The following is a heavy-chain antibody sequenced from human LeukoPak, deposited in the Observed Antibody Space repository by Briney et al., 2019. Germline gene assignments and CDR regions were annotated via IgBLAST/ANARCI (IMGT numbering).Heavy chain of an antibody. V-gene: IGHV3-74*01. CDR1: GFSFSVYW. CDR3: AKEEGVVVITGLSWFDP. D-gene: IGHD3-22*01. CDR2: IKTDGSIT. Sequence: PGGSLRLSCAASGFSFSVYWMHWVRQAPGKGPVWVSRIKTDGSITDYADSVKGRFTISRDNAKNTLYLQMNSLRAEDTAVYYCAKEEGVVVITGLSWFDPWGQGTLVTVSS. J-gene: IGHJ5*02.